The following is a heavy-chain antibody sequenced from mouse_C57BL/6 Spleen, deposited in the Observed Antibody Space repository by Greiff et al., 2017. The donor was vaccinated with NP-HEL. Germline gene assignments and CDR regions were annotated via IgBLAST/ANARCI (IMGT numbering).Heavy chain of an antibody. D-gene: IGHD2-4*01. CDR1: GFTFSDYG. CDR3: ARTYYDYDGAWFAY. J-gene: IGHJ3*01. Sequence: EVKLVESGGGLVKPGGSLKLSCAASGFTFSDYGMHWVRQAPEKGLEWFAYISSGSSTIYYADTVKGRFTISRDNAKNTLFLQMTSLRSEDTAMYYCARTYYDYDGAWFAYWGQGTLVTVSA. V-gene: IGHV5-17*01. CDR2: ISSGSSTI.